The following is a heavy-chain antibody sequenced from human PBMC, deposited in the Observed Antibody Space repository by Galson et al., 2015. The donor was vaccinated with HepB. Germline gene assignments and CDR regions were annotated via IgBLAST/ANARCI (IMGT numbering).Heavy chain of an antibody. CDR3: AKAGRSSWYYFDY. V-gene: IGHV3-23*01. Sequence: SLRLSCAASGFTFTTYGVNWVRQAPGKGLEWVSRISGSGGDTNYADSVKGRFTISRDNSKNILYLQMNSLRAEDTAVYFCAKAGRSSWYYFDYWGQGTLVTVSS. J-gene: IGHJ4*02. CDR1: GFTFTTYG. CDR2: ISGSGGDT. D-gene: IGHD6-13*01.